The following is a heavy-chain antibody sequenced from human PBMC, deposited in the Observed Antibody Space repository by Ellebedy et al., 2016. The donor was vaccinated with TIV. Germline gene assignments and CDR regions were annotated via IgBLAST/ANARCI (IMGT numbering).Heavy chain of an antibody. J-gene: IGHJ4*02. V-gene: IGHV4-39*07. CDR2: IFFSGAT. CDR3: ARVVGSTPDY. CDR1: GGSINTTTSR. D-gene: IGHD1-26*01. Sequence: MPSETLSLTCTVSGGSINTTTSRWGWIRQPPGKGLEWIGSIFFSGATSYTPSLKSRVTMSLHPSKNQFSLTLTSVTASDTAVYFCARVVGSTPDYWGQGALVTVSS.